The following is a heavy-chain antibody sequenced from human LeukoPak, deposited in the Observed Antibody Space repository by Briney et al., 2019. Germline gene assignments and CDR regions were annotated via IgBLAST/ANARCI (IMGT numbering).Heavy chain of an antibody. CDR2: ISYDGSNK. V-gene: IGHV3-30-3*01. Sequence: GGSLRLSCAASGFTFSSYAMHWVRQAPGKGLEWVAVISYDGSNKYYADSVKGRFTISRDNSRNTLYLQMSSLRAEDTAVYYCARGVAVASFFDYWGQGTLVTVSS. D-gene: IGHD6-19*01. CDR3: ARGVAVASFFDY. J-gene: IGHJ4*02. CDR1: GFTFSSYA.